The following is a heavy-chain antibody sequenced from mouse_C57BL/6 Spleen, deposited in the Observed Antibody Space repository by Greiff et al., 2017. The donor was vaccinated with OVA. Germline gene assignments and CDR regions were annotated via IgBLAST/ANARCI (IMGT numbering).Heavy chain of an antibody. CDR1: GFTFSSYG. V-gene: IGHV5-6*01. D-gene: IGHD4-1*01. CDR3: ARQTGFDY. Sequence: EVMLVESGGDLVKPGGSLKLSCAASGFTFSSYGMSWVRQTPDKRLEWVATISSGGSYTYYPDSVKGRFTISRDNAKNTLYLQMSSLKSEDTAMYYCARQTGFDYWGQGTTLTVSS. J-gene: IGHJ2*01. CDR2: ISSGGSYT.